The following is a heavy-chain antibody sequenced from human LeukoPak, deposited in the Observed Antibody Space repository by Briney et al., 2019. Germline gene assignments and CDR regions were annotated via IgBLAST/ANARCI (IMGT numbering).Heavy chain of an antibody. J-gene: IGHJ4*02. V-gene: IGHV1-46*01. CDR1: GYTFTSYG. D-gene: IGHD5-12*01. CDR3: ARGRDSGYDFIY. CDR2: INPSGGST. Sequence: ASVKVSCKASGYTFTSYGISWVRQAPGQGLEWMGIINPSGGSTSYAQKFQGRVTMTRDTSTSTVYMELSSLRSEDTAVYYCARGRDSGYDFIYWGQGTLVTVSS.